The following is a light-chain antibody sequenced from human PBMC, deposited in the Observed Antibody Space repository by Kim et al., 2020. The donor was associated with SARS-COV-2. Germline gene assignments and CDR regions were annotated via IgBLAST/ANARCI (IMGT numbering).Light chain of an antibody. Sequence: VTIACTGGSANIGAGYDVPWYQQLPGTAPNLLIYGNSNRPSGVPDRFSGSKSGTSASLAITGLQAEDEADYYCQSYDSSLSGYVFGTGTKVTVL. CDR3: QSYDSSLSGYV. J-gene: IGLJ1*01. CDR2: GNS. CDR1: SANIGAGYD. V-gene: IGLV1-40*01.